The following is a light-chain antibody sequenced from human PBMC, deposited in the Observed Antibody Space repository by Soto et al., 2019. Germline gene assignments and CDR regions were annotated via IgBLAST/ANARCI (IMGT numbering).Light chain of an antibody. Sequence: EVVLTQSPATLSLSPGERATLSCRASQSISSYLAWYQQKPGQSPRLLISDASNRATCIPARFSGSGTGTDFTLTISSLEPEDFVVYYCQQRSNWPPTFGQGTKLEIK. CDR1: QSISSY. J-gene: IGKJ2*01. V-gene: IGKV3-11*01. CDR3: QQRSNWPPT. CDR2: DAS.